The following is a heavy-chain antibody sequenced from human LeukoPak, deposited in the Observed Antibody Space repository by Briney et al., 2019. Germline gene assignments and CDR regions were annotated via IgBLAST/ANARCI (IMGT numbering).Heavy chain of an antibody. J-gene: IGHJ4*02. D-gene: IGHD3-10*01. V-gene: IGHV3-9*01. CDR3: AKGGLRLYFGQFHY. CDR1: GFTFENYA. Sequence: PGRSLRLSCAASGFTFENYAMHWVRNVPGKGLEWVSGISWNGGIIGYADSVKGRFTISRDSAKNSLYLQMNSLRVEDTALYYCAKGGLRLYFGQFHYWGQGTLVTVSS. CDR2: ISWNGGII.